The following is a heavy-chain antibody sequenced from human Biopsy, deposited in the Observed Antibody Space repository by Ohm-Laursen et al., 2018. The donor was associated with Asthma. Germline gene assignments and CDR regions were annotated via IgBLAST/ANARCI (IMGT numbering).Heavy chain of an antibody. J-gene: IGHJ6*02. V-gene: IGHV1-69*13. Sequence: SSVKVSCKASGDTFTNYAIRWVRQAPGQGLEWMGGIIPVLGTPNHAQMFQGRVTITGDASTSTVYMELSSLSSEDTAVYYCARGYSGSDRIVYYYSGLEVWGQGITVTVSS. CDR2: IIPVLGTP. CDR3: ARGYSGSDRIVYYYSGLEV. CDR1: GDTFTNYA. D-gene: IGHD5-12*01.